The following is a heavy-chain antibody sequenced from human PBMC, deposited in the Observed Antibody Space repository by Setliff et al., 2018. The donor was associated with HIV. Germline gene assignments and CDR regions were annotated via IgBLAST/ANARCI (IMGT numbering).Heavy chain of an antibody. CDR3: ARQPRWLQFPRYFDY. V-gene: IGHV4-4*07. J-gene: IGHJ4*02. CDR1: NGSIGSFY. Sequence: SETLSLTCTVSNGSIGSFYWTWIRQPAGKGLEWIGQIHTTGSTNYNPSLKSRVTISMDTSKNQFSLKLSSVTAADTAVYYCARQPRWLQFPRYFDYWGQGTLVTVSS. D-gene: IGHD5-12*01. CDR2: IHTTGST.